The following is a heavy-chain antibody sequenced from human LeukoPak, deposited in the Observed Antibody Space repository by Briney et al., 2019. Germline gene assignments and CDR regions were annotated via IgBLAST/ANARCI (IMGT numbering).Heavy chain of an antibody. V-gene: IGHV4-34*01. D-gene: IGHD3-22*01. CDR2: INHSGST. CDR1: GGSFSGRY. J-gene: IGHJ4*02. Sequence: SETLSLTCAVYGGSFSGRYWSWNWSWIRQPPGKGLEWIGEINHSGSTNCNPSLKSRVTISVDTSKNQFSLKLSSVTAADTAVYYCARGQRNYDSSGYRFDYWGQGTLVTVSS. CDR3: ARGQRNYDSSGYRFDY.